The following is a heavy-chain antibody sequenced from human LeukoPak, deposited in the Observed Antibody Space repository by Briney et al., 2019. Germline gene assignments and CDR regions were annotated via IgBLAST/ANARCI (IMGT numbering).Heavy chain of an antibody. CDR3: ARDSPDGSGTYYNDSPDY. V-gene: IGHV1-2*02. CDR2: INPNSGGT. J-gene: IGHJ4*02. D-gene: IGHD3-10*01. CDR1: GYTFTGYF. Sequence: EASVKVSCKASGYTFTGYFMHWVRQAPGQGLEWMGWINPNSGGTNYAQKFQGRVTMTRDTSISTACMELSGLRSDDTAMYYCARDSPDGSGTYYNDSPDYWGQGTLVTVSS.